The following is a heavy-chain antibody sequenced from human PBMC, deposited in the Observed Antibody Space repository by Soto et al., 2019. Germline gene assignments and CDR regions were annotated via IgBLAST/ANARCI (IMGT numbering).Heavy chain of an antibody. CDR3: VRVPNDYGDYVGVEFDF. CDR1: GGSFSGYY. D-gene: IGHD4-17*01. Sequence: SETLSLTCAVYGGSFSGYYWSWIRQPPGKGLEWIGEINHSGSTNYNPSLKSRVTISVDTSKNQFSLKLSSVTAADTAVYYCVRVPNDYGDYVGVEFDFWGQGSLVTVTS. V-gene: IGHV4-34*01. CDR2: INHSGST. J-gene: IGHJ4*02.